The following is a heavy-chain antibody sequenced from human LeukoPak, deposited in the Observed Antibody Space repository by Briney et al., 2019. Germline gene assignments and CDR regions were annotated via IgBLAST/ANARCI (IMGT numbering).Heavy chain of an antibody. D-gene: IGHD3-22*01. J-gene: IGHJ4*02. V-gene: IGHV4-31*03. CDR3: ASNSRLVYYDSSVLFDY. CDR2: IYYSGST. CDR1: GASISGGGYY. Sequence: SQTLSLTCTVSGASISGGGYYWTWIGQHPGKGLEWIGYIYYSGSTYYNPSLKGRVTISVDTSKNQFSLKLSSVTAADTAVYYCASNSRLVYYDSSVLFDYWGQGTLVTVSS.